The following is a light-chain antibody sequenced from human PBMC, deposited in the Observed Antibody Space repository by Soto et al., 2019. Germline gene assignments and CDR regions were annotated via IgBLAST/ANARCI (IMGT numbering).Light chain of an antibody. CDR1: SGDIGSYNR. CDR3: SSYTNINTRACV. V-gene: IGLV2-14*01. Sequence: QSVLTQPASVSGSAGQSITISCTGTSGDIGSYNRVSWYQQHPGKAPKLIIYEVTDRPSGVSNRFSGSKSGNTASLTISGLQAXDEAEYYCSSYTNINTRACVFGTGTKV. CDR2: EVT. J-gene: IGLJ1*01.